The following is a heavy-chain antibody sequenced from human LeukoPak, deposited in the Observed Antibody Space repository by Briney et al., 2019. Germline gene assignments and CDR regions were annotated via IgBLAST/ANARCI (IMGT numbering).Heavy chain of an antibody. V-gene: IGHV4-61*02. Sequence: SETLSLTCTVSGGSLSSGSYYWSWIRQPAGKGLGWIGRIYTSGSTNYNPSLKSRVTISVDTSKNQFSLKLSSVTAADTAVYYCARGYCSSTSCYNYFDYWGQGTLVTVSS. CDR2: IYTSGST. J-gene: IGHJ4*02. CDR1: GGSLSSGSYY. D-gene: IGHD2-2*02. CDR3: ARGYCSSTSCYNYFDY.